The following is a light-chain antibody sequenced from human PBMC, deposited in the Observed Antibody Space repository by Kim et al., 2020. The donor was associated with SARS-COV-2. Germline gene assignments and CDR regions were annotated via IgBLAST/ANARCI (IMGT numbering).Light chain of an antibody. CDR2: DNN. Sequence: GQKVTTSCSGSSSNIGNNYVSWYQQLPGTAPKLLIYDNNKRPSGIPDRFSGSKSGTSATLGITGLQTGDEADYYCGTWDSSLSASVFGGGTKLTVL. J-gene: IGLJ3*02. CDR3: GTWDSSLSASV. V-gene: IGLV1-51*01. CDR1: SSNIGNNY.